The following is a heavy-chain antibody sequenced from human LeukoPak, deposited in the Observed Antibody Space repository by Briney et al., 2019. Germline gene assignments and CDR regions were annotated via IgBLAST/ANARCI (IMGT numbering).Heavy chain of an antibody. V-gene: IGHV3-23*01. D-gene: IGHD4-17*01. CDR2: LSGSGGST. CDR1: GFTFSSYA. Sequence: GGSLRLSCVFSGFTFSSYAMSWVRQAPGKGLEWVSSLSGSGGSTYYADSVKGRFTISRDNSKNTLYLQMNSLRAEDTAVYYCAREAGDYGWFDPWGQGTLVTVSS. J-gene: IGHJ5*02. CDR3: AREAGDYGWFDP.